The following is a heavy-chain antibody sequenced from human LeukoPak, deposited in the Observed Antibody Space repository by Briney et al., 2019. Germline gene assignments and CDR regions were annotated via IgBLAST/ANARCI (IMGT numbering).Heavy chain of an antibody. Sequence: GGSLRLSCAASGFTFSGYWMSWVRQAPGKGLEGVANINQDGSEKYCVDSVKGRFTVSRDNAKNSLFLQMGSLRVEDTAVYYCARESTAGYNSSWYGFRNWGQGTLVSVSS. CDR3: ARESTAGYNSSWYGFRN. CDR1: GFTFSGYW. CDR2: INQDGSEK. D-gene: IGHD6-13*01. V-gene: IGHV3-7*01. J-gene: IGHJ1*01.